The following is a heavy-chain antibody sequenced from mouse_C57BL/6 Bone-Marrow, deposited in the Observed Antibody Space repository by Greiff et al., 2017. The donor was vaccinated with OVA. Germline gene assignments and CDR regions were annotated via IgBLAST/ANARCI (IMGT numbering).Heavy chain of an antibody. J-gene: IGHJ2*01. CDR1: GYTFTSYW. CDR2: IDPSDSYT. Sequence: QVQLQQPGTELVKPGASVKLSCKASGYTFTSYWMHWVKQRPGQGLEWIGEIDPSDSYTNYNQKFKGKSTLTVDKSSSTAYMQLSSLTSEDSAVYYCARSRYYGSYYFDYWGQGTTLTVSS. V-gene: IGHV1-69*01. D-gene: IGHD1-1*01. CDR3: ARSRYYGSYYFDY.